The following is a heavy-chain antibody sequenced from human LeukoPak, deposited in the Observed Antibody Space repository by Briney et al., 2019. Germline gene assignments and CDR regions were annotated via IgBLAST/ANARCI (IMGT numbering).Heavy chain of an antibody. CDR3: VRQRGGNFYLDY. CDR2: IYYSGST. D-gene: IGHD4-23*01. V-gene: IGHV4-31*03. Sequence: SETLSLTCTVSGGSISSGGYYWSWIRQHPGKGLEWIGYIYYSGSTYYNPSLKSRVTISVDTSKNQFSLKLSSVTPADPAVHYGVRQRGGNFYLDYWGQGIVVTVSS. J-gene: IGHJ4*02. CDR1: GGSISSGGYY.